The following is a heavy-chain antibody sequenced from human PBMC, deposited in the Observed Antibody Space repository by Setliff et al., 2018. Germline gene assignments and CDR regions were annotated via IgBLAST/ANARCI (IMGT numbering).Heavy chain of an antibody. D-gene: IGHD3-22*01. CDR2: IYHSGST. CDR1: GYSISSGYY. CDR3: AREPWYYYDSSGYYDY. J-gene: IGHJ4*02. Sequence: SETLSLTCAVSGYSISSGYYWGWIRQPPGKGLEWIGSIYHSGSTYYNPSLKSRVTISVDTSKNQFSLKLSSVTAADTAVYYCAREPWYYYDSSGYYDYWGQGTLVTVSS. V-gene: IGHV4-38-2*02.